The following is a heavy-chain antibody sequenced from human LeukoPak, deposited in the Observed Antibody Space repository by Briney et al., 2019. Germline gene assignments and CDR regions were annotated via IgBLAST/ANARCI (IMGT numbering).Heavy chain of an antibody. CDR1: GGSISSGGYY. CDR2: IYYSGST. CDR3: AGDYGGNSGAFDI. J-gene: IGHJ3*02. V-gene: IGHV4-31*03. Sequence: SETLSLTCTVSGGSISSGGYYWSWIRQHPGKGLEWIGYIYYSGSTYYNPSLKSRVTISVDTSKSQFSLKLSSVTAADTAVYYCAGDYGGNSGAFDIWGQGTMVTVSS. D-gene: IGHD4-23*01.